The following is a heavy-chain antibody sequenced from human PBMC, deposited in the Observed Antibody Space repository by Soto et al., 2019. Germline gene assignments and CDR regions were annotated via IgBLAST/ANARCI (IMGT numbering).Heavy chain of an antibody. CDR1: GFTLGSYW. V-gene: IGHV3-7*03. J-gene: IGHJ6*02. CDR2: IKVDGSEQ. CDR3: ARAPHGMDV. Sequence: EVQLVESGGGWVWRGGSLRLSCAASGFTLGSYWMNWVRQPPGKGLEWVANIKVDGSEQYYADSVKGRITISRDNTKNSLYLQMHSLTDGDTAMYYCARAPHGMDVWGRGTTVTVSS.